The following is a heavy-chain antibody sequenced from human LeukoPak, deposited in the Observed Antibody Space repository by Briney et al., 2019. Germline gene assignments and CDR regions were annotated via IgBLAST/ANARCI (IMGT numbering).Heavy chain of an antibody. CDR3: ARGSPYSSSWPQGGYYYMDV. V-gene: IGHV3-21*01. CDR2: ISISSSYI. Sequence: GGSLRLSCAASGFTFSSYSMNWVRQAPGEGLEWVSSISISSSYIYYADSVKGRFTISRDNAKNSLYLQMNSLRAEDTAVYYCARGSPYSSSWPQGGYYYMDVWGKGTTVTVSS. J-gene: IGHJ6*03. CDR1: GFTFSSYS. D-gene: IGHD6-13*01.